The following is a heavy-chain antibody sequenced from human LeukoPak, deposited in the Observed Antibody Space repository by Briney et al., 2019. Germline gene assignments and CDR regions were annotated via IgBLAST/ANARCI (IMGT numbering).Heavy chain of an antibody. J-gene: IGHJ2*01. V-gene: IGHV3-73*01. D-gene: IGHD3-9*01. Sequence: PGGSLRLSCAASGFTFSGSAMHWVRQASGKGLEWVGRIRSKANSYATAYAASVKGRFTTSRDDSKNTAYPQMNSLKTEDTAVYYCTLTGAYWYFDLWGRGTLVTVSS. CDR2: IRSKANSYAT. CDR3: TLTGAYWYFDL. CDR1: GFTFSGSA.